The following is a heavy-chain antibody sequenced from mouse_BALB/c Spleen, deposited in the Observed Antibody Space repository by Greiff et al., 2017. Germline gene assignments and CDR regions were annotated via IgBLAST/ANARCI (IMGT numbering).Heavy chain of an antibody. J-gene: IGHJ4*01. Sequence: EVKVIESGGGLVQPGGSLKLSCAASGFDFSRYWMSWVRQAPGKGLEWIGEINPDSSTINYTPSLKDKFIISRDNAKNTLYLQMSKVRSEDTALYYCARGDYYGSSYRYYAMDYWGQGTSVTVSS. CDR1: GFDFSRYW. CDR2: INPDSSTI. CDR3: ARGDYYGSSYRYYAMDY. D-gene: IGHD1-1*01. V-gene: IGHV4-1*02.